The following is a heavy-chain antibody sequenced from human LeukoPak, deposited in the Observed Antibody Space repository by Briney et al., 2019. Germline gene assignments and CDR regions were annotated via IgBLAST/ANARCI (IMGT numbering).Heavy chain of an antibody. V-gene: IGHV3-23*01. Sequence: GGSLRLPCAASGFTFSSYAMSWVRQAPGKGLEWVSAISGSGGSTYYADSVKGRFTISRDNSKNTLYLQMNSLRAEDTAVYYCAKDLDYGGNSDLAYWGQGTLVTVSS. CDR1: GFTFSSYA. D-gene: IGHD4-23*01. J-gene: IGHJ4*02. CDR2: ISGSGGST. CDR3: AKDLDYGGNSDLAY.